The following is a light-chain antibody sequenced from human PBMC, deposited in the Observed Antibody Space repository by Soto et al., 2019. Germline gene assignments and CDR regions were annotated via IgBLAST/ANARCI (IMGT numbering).Light chain of an antibody. CDR3: QQIYSTPFT. CDR2: AAS. Sequence: DIQMTQSPSSLSASVGDRVTITCRASQSISSYLNWYQQKPGKAPKLLIYAASSLQSGVPSRFSGSGSGTDFTLTISSLQPEDSATYYCQQIYSTPFTFGPGTKVDIK. CDR1: QSISSY. J-gene: IGKJ3*01. V-gene: IGKV1-39*01.